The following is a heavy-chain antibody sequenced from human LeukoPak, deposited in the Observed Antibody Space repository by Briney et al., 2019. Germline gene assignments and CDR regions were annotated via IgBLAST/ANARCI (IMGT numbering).Heavy chain of an antibody. CDR2: INWNGYST. V-gene: IGHV3-20*04. CDR3: AREYSGSYYSAEYFQH. D-gene: IGHD1-26*01. Sequence: GGSLRLSCAASGLTFDDYGMSWVRQGPGKGLEWVSGINWNGYSTSYADSVKGRFTISRENAKNSLYLQMNSLRAEDTAVYYCAREYSGSYYSAEYFQHWGQGTLVTVSS. CDR1: GLTFDDYG. J-gene: IGHJ1*01.